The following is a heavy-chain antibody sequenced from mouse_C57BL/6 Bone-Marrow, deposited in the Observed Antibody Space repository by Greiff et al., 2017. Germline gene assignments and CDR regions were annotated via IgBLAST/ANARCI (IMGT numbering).Heavy chain of an antibody. CDR3: AREGRSYYGSSPRYFDV. CDR2: ISDGGSYT. D-gene: IGHD1-1*01. J-gene: IGHJ1*03. V-gene: IGHV5-4*01. CDR1: GFTFSSYA. Sequence: EVKLQESGGGLVKPGGSLKLSCAASGFTFSSYAMSWVRQTPEKRLEWVATISDGGSYTYYPDNVKGRFTISRDNAKNNLYLQMSHLKSEDTAMYYCAREGRSYYGSSPRYFDVWGTGTTVTVSS.